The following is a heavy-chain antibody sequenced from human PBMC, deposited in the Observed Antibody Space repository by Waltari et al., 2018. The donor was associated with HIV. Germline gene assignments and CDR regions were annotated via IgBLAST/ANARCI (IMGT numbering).Heavy chain of an antibody. V-gene: IGHV4-39*01. CDR1: GGSISRSNYY. J-gene: IGHJ4*02. CDR3: ASQMTTVTNVIY. Sequence: QVQLQESGPGLVKSSETLSLSCTVSGGSISRSNYYWGWIRQPPGKGLEWIGSMYYSGSTYSSPSLTGRLTISVDTSKNHFSLNLSSVTAADTAVYYCASQMTTVTNVIYWGQGTLVSVSS. D-gene: IGHD4-17*01. CDR2: MYYSGST.